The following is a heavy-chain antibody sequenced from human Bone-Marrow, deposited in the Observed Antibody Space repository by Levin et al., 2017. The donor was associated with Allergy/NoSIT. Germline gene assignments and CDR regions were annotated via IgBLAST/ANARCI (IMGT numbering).Heavy chain of an antibody. CDR1: GGSMSNYY. CDR3: ARQPDDTAAFDV. V-gene: IGHV4-59*13. D-gene: IGHD5-18*01. Sequence: SQTLSLTCTVSGGSMSNYYWSWIRQSPGKGLEWIAYIYYSGSTNYDPSLRSRATISVDTSKNELSLKLRSVTAADTAVYYCARQPDDTAAFDVWGPGTMVTVSS. CDR2: IYYSGST. J-gene: IGHJ3*01.